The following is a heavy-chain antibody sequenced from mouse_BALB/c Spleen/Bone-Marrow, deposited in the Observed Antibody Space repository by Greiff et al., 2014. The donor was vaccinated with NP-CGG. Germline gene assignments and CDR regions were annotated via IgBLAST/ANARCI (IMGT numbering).Heavy chain of an antibody. J-gene: IGHJ4*01. V-gene: IGHV1-87*01. Sequence: QVQLQQSGAELARPGASVKLSCKASGYTFTSYWMQWVKQRPGQGLERIGAIYPGDGDTRYTQKFKGKATLTADKSSSTAYMQLSSLASEDSAVYYCARGDYGSSYDYAMDYWGQGTSVPVSS. CDR1: GYTFTSYW. CDR2: IYPGDGDT. D-gene: IGHD1-1*01. CDR3: ARGDYGSSYDYAMDY.